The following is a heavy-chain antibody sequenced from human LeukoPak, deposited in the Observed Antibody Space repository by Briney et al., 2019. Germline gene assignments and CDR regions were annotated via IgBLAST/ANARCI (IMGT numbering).Heavy chain of an antibody. Sequence: PGGSLRLSCAISGFIFNTNGMNWVRQSPGKGLEWLATIAGGDESTYYADSVKGRFAISSDNSKNTVFLHMNSLRVEDTAVYYCARGVYWSLDYWGQGTPVTVSS. CDR3: ARGVYWSLDY. CDR1: GFIFNTNG. J-gene: IGHJ4*02. D-gene: IGHD1-1*01. CDR2: IAGGDEST. V-gene: IGHV3-23*01.